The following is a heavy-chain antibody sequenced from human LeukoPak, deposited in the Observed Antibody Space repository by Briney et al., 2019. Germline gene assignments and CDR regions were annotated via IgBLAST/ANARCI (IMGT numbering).Heavy chain of an antibody. CDR3: ARSATDYGGNIDY. CDR1: GFTFSNYA. V-gene: IGHV3-23*01. CDR2: ISANGGGT. D-gene: IGHD4-23*01. Sequence: GGSLRLSCAASGFTFSNYALNWVRQAPGKGLEWVSGISANGGGTYYADSVKGRFTISRDNSKNTLYLQMNSLRAEDTAIYYCARSATDYGGNIDYWGQGTLVTVSS. J-gene: IGHJ4*02.